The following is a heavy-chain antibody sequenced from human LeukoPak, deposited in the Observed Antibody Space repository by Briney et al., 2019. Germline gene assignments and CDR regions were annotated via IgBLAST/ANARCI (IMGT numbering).Heavy chain of an antibody. CDR3: AKDRYDYVWGSYRYSFDY. Sequence: GGSLGLSCAASGFTFSSYAMSWVRQAPGKGLEWVSAISGSGGSTYYADSVKGRFTISRDNSKNTLYLQMNSLRAEDTAVYYCAKDRYDYVWGSYRYSFDYWGQGTLVTVSS. V-gene: IGHV3-23*01. CDR1: GFTFSSYA. CDR2: ISGSGGST. D-gene: IGHD3-16*02. J-gene: IGHJ4*02.